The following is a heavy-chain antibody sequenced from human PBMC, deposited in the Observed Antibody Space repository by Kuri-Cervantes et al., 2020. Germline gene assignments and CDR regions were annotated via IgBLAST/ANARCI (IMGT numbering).Heavy chain of an antibody. D-gene: IGHD3-10*01. CDR1: GFTVSSNY. J-gene: IGHJ4*02. CDR3: ARESYGSGSPTNY. V-gene: IGHV3-53*01. Sequence: GGSLRLSCAASGFTVSSNYMSWVRQAPGKGLEWVSVIYSGGSTYYADSVKGRFTISRDNSKNTLYLQMNSLRAEDTAVYYCARESYGSGSPTNYWGQGTLVTVSS. CDR2: IYSGGST.